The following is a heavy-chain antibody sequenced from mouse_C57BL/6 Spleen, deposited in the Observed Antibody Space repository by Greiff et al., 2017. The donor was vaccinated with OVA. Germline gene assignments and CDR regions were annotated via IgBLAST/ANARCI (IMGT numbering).Heavy chain of an antibody. CDR2: IDPSDSET. D-gene: IGHD2-3*01. CDR1: GYTFTSYW. V-gene: IGHV1-52*01. Sequence: QVQLQQPGAELVRPGSSVKLSCKASGYTFTSYWMHWVKQRPIQGLEWIGNIDPSDSETHYNQKFKDKATLTVDKSSSTAYMQLSSLTSEDSAVYDGAREGVYDGERGGYFDVWGTGTTVTVSS. J-gene: IGHJ1*03. CDR3: AREGVYDGERGGYFDV.